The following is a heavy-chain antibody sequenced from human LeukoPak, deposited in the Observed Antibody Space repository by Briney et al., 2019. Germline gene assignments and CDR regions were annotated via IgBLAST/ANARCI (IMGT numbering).Heavy chain of an antibody. CDR2: ISAYNGNT. CDR3: ARDVWSTVVVVTADFDL. Sequence: ASVKVSCKASGYRFTGYGFSWVRQTPGQGLEWMGWISAYNGNTNYAEKFQDRVTMTTDTSTNTAYMELRSLRSDDTAVYYCARDVWSTVVVVTADFDLWGQGTLVTVSS. V-gene: IGHV1-18*01. D-gene: IGHD2-21*02. J-gene: IGHJ4*02. CDR1: GYRFTGYG.